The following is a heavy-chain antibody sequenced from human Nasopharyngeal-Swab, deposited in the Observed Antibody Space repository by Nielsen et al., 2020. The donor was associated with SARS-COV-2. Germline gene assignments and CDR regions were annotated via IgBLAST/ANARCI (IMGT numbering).Heavy chain of an antibody. CDR2: ISAYNGNT. D-gene: IGHD1-14*01. CDR3: ASRNVGYYYYGMDV. V-gene: IGHV1-18*01. J-gene: IGHJ6*02. CDR1: GYTFTSYG. Sequence: ASVKVSCKASGYTFTSYGISWVRQAPGQGLEWMGWISAYNGNTNYAQKLQGRVTMTTDTSTSTAYMELRSLRSDDTAMYYCASRNVGYYYYGMDVWGQGTTVTVSS.